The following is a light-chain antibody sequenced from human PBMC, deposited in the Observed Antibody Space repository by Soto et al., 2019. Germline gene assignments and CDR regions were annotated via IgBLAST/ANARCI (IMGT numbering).Light chain of an antibody. V-gene: IGKV1-39*01. J-gene: IGKJ1*01. CDR2: DAS. Sequence: DIQLTQSPSSLSASVGDKVTITCRASQSIRSYLNWVQQKPGKAPKLLIYDASSLQTGVPSRFSGSGSGTDFSLTISSLQPADFATYYCQQSYSTHPWTFGQGTKVELK. CDR3: QQSYSTHPWT. CDR1: QSIRSY.